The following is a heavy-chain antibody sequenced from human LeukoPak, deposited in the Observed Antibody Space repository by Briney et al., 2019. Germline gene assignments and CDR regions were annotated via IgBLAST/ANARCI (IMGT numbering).Heavy chain of an antibody. D-gene: IGHD6-13*01. CDR3: AKDRQQLVRSYFDS. J-gene: IGHJ4*02. Sequence: GGSLRLSCAASGFTFSNYAMSWVRQAPGKGLEWVSAFSGSSGSTYYADSVKGRFTISRDNSKNTLYLQLNSLRAEDTAVYYCAKDRQQLVRSYFDSWGQGTLVTVPS. V-gene: IGHV3-23*01. CDR2: FSGSSGST. CDR1: GFTFSNYA.